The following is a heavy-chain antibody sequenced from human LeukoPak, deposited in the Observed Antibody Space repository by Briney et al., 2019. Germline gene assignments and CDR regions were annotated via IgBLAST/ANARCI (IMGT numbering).Heavy chain of an antibody. Sequence: PSETLSLTCTVSGGSISSYYWSWIRQPPGKRLEWIGHIYYSGSTNYNPSLKSRVTISVGTSKNQFSLKLSSVTAADTAVYYCASRSSISSGYQDTLYYFDSWGQGTLVTVSS. CDR3: ASRSSISSGYQDTLYYFDS. CDR2: IYYSGST. V-gene: IGHV4-59*01. J-gene: IGHJ4*02. D-gene: IGHD3-3*01. CDR1: GGSISSYY.